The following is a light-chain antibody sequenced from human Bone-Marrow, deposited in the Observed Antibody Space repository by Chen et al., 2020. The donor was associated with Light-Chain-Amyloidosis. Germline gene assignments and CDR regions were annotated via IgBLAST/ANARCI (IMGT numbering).Light chain of an antibody. CDR1: NIGSKS. V-gene: IGLV3-21*02. Sequence: SYVLTQPSSVSVAPGQTATIACGGNNIGSKSVHWYQQTPGQAPLLVVYDDSDRPSGIPERLSGSNSGNTATLTISRVEAGDEADYYCQVWDRSSDRPVFGGGTKQTVL. CDR2: DDS. CDR3: QVWDRSSDRPV. J-gene: IGLJ3*02.